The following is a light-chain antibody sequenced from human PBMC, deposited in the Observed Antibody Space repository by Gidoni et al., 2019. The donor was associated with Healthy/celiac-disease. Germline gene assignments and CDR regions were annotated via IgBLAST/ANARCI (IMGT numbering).Light chain of an antibody. CDR1: KLGDKY. V-gene: IGLV3-1*01. CDR3: QAWDSSTGV. CDR2: QDS. J-gene: IGLJ2*01. Sequence: SYALTPPPSLSVSPGQTASIPCSGDKLGDKYACWYQQKPGQSPVLVIYQDSKRPSGIPERFSGSNSGNTATLTISGTQAMDEADYYCQAWDSSTGVFGGGTKLTVL.